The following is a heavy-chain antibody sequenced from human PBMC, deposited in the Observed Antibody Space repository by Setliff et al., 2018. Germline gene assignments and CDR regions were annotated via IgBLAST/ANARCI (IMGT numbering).Heavy chain of an antibody. Sequence: PGGSLRLSCAASGFTFSSYAMSWVRQAPGKGLEWVSAISGGGGSTYYADSVKGRFTTSRDTSKNTLYLQMNSLRAEDTAVYYCAKAPRGYTYGYLFDYWGQGTLVTVSS. CDR2: ISGGGGST. CDR3: AKAPRGYTYGYLFDY. CDR1: GFTFSSYA. V-gene: IGHV3-23*01. J-gene: IGHJ4*02. D-gene: IGHD5-18*01.